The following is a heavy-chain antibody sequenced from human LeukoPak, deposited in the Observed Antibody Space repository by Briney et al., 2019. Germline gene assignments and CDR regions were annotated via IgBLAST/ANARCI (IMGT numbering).Heavy chain of an antibody. J-gene: IGHJ4*02. Sequence: SETLSLTCTVSGGSISSYYWSWIWQRPREGVEWVGYIYYSGSTNSNPPLKSRVTISVDPSKNQLSLKLSSVTAPDTAVYYCARGGKWELPLDYWRQGTLVTVSS. CDR2: IYYSGST. V-gene: IGHV4-59*01. CDR3: ARGGKWELPLDY. D-gene: IGHD1-26*01. CDR1: GGSISSYY.